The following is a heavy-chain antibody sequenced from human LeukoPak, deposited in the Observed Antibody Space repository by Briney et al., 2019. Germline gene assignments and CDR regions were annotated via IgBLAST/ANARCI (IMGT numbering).Heavy chain of an antibody. V-gene: IGHV3-33*01. CDR2: IWYDGSNK. Sequence: PGRSPRLSCAASGFTFSSYGMHWVRQAPGKGLEWVAVIWYDGSNKCYADSVKGRFTISRDNSKNTLYLQMNSLRAEDTAVYYCARGNYHGSGSGDYWGQGTLVTVSS. CDR1: GFTFSSYG. CDR3: ARGNYHGSGSGDY. J-gene: IGHJ4*02. D-gene: IGHD3-10*01.